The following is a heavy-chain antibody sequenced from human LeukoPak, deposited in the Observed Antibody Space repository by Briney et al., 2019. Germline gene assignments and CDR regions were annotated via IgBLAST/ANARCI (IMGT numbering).Heavy chain of an antibody. Sequence: GGSLRLSCAASGFTFSSHEMNWVRQPPGKGLEWVSYISSGGSTIYYADSVKGRFTVSRDNAKNSLYLQMNSLRVDDTAVYYCARENSGYLDYWGQGTLVTVSS. J-gene: IGHJ4*02. V-gene: IGHV3-48*03. D-gene: IGHD1-7*01. CDR3: ARENSGYLDY. CDR1: GFTFSSHE. CDR2: ISSGGSTI.